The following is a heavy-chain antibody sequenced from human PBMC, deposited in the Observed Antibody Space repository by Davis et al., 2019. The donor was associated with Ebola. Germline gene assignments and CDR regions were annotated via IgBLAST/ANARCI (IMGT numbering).Heavy chain of an antibody. Sequence: PGGSLRLSCAASGFTFSSYAMHWVRQAPGKGLEWVAVISYDGSNKYYADSVKGRFTISRDNSKNTLYLQMNSLRAEDTAVYYCARVGGMGYDFTKYYYGMDVWGQGTTVTVSS. CDR2: ISYDGSNK. CDR1: GFTFSSYA. V-gene: IGHV3-30-3*01. D-gene: IGHD5-12*01. CDR3: ARVGGMGYDFTKYYYGMDV. J-gene: IGHJ6*02.